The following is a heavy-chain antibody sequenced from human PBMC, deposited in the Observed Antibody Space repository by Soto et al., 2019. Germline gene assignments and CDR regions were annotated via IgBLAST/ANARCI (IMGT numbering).Heavy chain of an antibody. CDR1: GFTFRDHY. V-gene: IGHV3-11*01. D-gene: IGHD4-17*01. CDR3: AKDPPTVTTSSFDH. Sequence: GGSLRLSCAASGFTFRDHYMSWIRQAPGKGLEWVSHISGSGSTIYYADSVKGRFTTSGDNAKNSLYLQMNSLRAEDTAVYYCAKDPPTVTTSSFDHWGQGTLVTVSS. CDR2: ISGSGSTI. J-gene: IGHJ4*02.